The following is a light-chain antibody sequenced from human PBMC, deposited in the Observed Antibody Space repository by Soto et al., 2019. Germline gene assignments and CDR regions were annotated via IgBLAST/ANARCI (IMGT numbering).Light chain of an antibody. Sequence: AIQLTQSPSSLSASVGDRVTITCRASQGISSGLAWYQQRPGKAPILLIYDASTLESGVPSRFSGSGSGTDFTLTISSLQPEDGASYYCQQFNNYPFTFGPGTTVDIK. CDR2: DAS. CDR3: QQFNNYPFT. J-gene: IGKJ3*01. V-gene: IGKV1D-13*01. CDR1: QGISSG.